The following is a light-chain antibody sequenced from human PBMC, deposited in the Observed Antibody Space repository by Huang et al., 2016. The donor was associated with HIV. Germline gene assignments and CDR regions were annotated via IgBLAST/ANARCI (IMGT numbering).Light chain of an antibody. CDR3: QQYNTSPRT. V-gene: IGKV3-15*01. J-gene: IGKJ1*01. Sequence: ENLMTQSPSTLSVSPGESATLSCRASQSVFKNLAWYQQKPGQAPKLLIYGSSTRAAGIPARFSGSGSGTDFTLTISSLQSEDFAVYYCQQYNTSPRTFGQGTKVGV. CDR1: QSVFKN. CDR2: GSS.